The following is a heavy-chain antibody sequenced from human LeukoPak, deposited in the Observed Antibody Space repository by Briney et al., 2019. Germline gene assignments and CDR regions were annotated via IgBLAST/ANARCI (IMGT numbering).Heavy chain of an antibody. CDR2: IYYSGST. CDR3: ARSHYDSSGYYLGDAFDT. Sequence: SETLSLTCTVSGGSISSYYWSWIRQPPGKRLEWIGYIYYSGSTNYNPSLKSRVTISVDTSKNQFSLKLSSVTAADTAVYYCARSHYDSSGYYLGDAFDTWGQGTMVTVSS. J-gene: IGHJ3*02. V-gene: IGHV4-59*01. CDR1: GGSISSYY. D-gene: IGHD3-22*01.